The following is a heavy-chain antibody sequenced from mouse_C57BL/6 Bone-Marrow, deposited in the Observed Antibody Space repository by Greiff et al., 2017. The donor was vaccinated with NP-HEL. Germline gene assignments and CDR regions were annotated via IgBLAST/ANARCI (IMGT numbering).Heavy chain of an antibody. D-gene: IGHD2-4*01. V-gene: IGHV1-5*01. CDR3: TRDDYDDPFYAMDY. CDR1: GYTFTSYW. Sequence: VQLKESGTVLARPGASVKMSCKTSGYTFTSYWMHWVKQRPGQGLEWIGAIYPGNSDTSYNQKFKGKAKLTAVTSASTAYMELSSLTNEDSAVYYGTRDDYDDPFYAMDYWGQGTSVTVSS. CDR2: IYPGNSDT. J-gene: IGHJ4*01.